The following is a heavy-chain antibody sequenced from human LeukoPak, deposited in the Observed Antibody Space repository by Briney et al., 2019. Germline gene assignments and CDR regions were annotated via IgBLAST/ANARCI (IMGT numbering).Heavy chain of an antibody. CDR1: GFTFSNAW. D-gene: IGHD3-22*01. CDR2: IKSKTDGGTT. CDR3: TTSYYYDSSGYYYYYGMDV. V-gene: IGHV3-15*01. J-gene: IGHJ6*02. Sequence: GGSLRLSCAASGFTFSNAWMCWVRQAPGKGLEWVGRIKSKTDGGTTDYAAPVKGRFTISRDDSKNTLYLQMNSLKTEDTAVYYCTTSYYYDSSGYYYYYGMDVWGQGTTVTVSS.